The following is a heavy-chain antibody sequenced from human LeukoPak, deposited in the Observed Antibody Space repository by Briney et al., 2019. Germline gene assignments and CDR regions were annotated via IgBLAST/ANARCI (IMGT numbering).Heavy chain of an antibody. CDR1: GFTFSTYW. CDR2: IKQDGDEK. J-gene: IGHJ4*02. D-gene: IGHD2-2*01. V-gene: IGHV3-7*01. CDR3: ASFNCSSISCYANY. Sequence: GGSLRLSCAASGFTFSTYWMTWVRQAPGKGLEWVANIKQDGDEKFYVDSVKGRFTISRDNAKNSLYLQMNSLRAEDTAVYYCASFNCSSISCYANYWGQGTLVTVSS.